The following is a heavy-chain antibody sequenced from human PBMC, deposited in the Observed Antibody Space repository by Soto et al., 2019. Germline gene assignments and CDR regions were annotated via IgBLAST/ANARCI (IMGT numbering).Heavy chain of an antibody. D-gene: IGHD3-3*01. CDR3: ARPRDDPYDAFDM. J-gene: IGHJ3*02. Sequence: GESLKISCKGSGYSFASYWIGWVRQMPGKGLEWMGIIYPGDSDSRYSPSFQGQVTISADMSISTAYLQWSSLKASDTAMYYCARPRDDPYDAFDMWGQGTMVTVSS. CDR2: IYPGDSDS. CDR1: GYSFASYW. V-gene: IGHV5-51*01.